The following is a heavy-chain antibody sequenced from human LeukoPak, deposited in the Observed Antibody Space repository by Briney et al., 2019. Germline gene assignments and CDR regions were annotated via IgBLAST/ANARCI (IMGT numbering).Heavy chain of an antibody. D-gene: IGHD5-24*01. Sequence: SETLSLTCTVSGDSISHYYWSWIRQPAGKGLEWIGHIYTRGSTNYNPSFKSRVTMSVDTSKNQFSLRLSSVTAADTAVYYCARGSIGWEYGGTIYYYGMDVWGQGTTVTVSS. CDR2: IYTRGST. CDR3: ARGSIGWEYGGTIYYYGMDV. V-gene: IGHV4-4*07. J-gene: IGHJ6*02. CDR1: GDSISHYY.